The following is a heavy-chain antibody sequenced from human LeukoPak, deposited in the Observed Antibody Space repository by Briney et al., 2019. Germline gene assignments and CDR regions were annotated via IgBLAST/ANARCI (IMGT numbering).Heavy chain of an antibody. V-gene: IGHV1-69*04. Sequence: ASVKVSCKVSGYTLTELSMHWVRQAPGQGLEWMGRIIPILGIANYAQKFQGRVTITADKSTSTAYMELSSLRSEDTAVYYCARDHGSIVVVAATPLDPWGQRTLVTVSS. D-gene: IGHD2-15*01. CDR2: IIPILGIA. CDR1: GYTLTELS. CDR3: ARDHGSIVVVAATPLDP. J-gene: IGHJ5*02.